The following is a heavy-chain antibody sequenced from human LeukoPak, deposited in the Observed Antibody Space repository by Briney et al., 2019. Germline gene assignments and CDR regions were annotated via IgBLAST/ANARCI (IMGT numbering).Heavy chain of an antibody. Sequence: GGSLRLSCAASGFTFSSYAMSWVRQAPGKGLEWVSAISGSGGSTYYADSGKGRFTISRDNSKNTLYLQMNSLRAEDTAVYYCAKAPYYDFWSGYYFDYWGQGTLVTVSS. D-gene: IGHD3-3*01. CDR3: AKAPYYDFWSGYYFDY. CDR2: ISGSGGST. V-gene: IGHV3-23*01. J-gene: IGHJ4*02. CDR1: GFTFSSYA.